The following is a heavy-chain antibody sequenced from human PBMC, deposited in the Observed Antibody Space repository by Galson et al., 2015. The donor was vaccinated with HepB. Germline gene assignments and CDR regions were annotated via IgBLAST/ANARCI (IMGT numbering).Heavy chain of an antibody. Sequence: SLRLSCAASGFTVSSNYMSWVRQAPGKGLEWVSVIYSGGSTYYADSVKGRFTISRDNSKNTLYLQMNSLRAEDTAVYYCARTRDIAARLEWDYWGQGTLVTVSS. J-gene: IGHJ4*02. V-gene: IGHV3-66*02. CDR2: IYSGGST. D-gene: IGHD6-6*01. CDR1: GFTVSSNY. CDR3: ARTRDIAARLEWDY.